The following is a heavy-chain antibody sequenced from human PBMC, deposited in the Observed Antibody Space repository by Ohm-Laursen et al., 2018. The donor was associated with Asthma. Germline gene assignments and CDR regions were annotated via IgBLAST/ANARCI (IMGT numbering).Heavy chain of an antibody. CDR2: ISYDGSNK. D-gene: IGHD6-19*01. Sequence: SLRLSCTASGFTFSSYGMHWVRQAPGKGLEWVAVISYDGSNKYYADSVKGRFTISRDNSKNTLYLQMNSLRAEDTAVYYCAKGYSSGWYHHYFDYWGQGTLVTVSS. CDR1: GFTFSSYG. V-gene: IGHV3-30*18. CDR3: AKGYSSGWYHHYFDY. J-gene: IGHJ4*02.